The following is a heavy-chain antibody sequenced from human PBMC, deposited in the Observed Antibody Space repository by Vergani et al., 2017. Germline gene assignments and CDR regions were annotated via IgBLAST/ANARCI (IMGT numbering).Heavy chain of an antibody. CDR2: ISARYPST. CDR3: AGLSXDTTPYLQGGYDC. J-gene: IGHJ4*02. V-gene: IGHV3-23*01. D-gene: IGHD2-15*01. Sequence: EVQLLQSGGGVIQPGGSVRLSCAASGFTFSACPMTWVRQAPGKGLEWVSAISARYPSTYYADSVKGRFTISRDNSKNMLYLQMNSLRAEDTAVYYYAGLSXDTTPYLQGGYDCWGQGTLVSVSS. CDR1: GFTFSACP.